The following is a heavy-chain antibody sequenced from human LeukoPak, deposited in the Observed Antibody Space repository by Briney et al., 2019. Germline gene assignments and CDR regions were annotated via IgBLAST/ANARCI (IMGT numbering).Heavy chain of an antibody. CDR3: ATYINWVAGDV. D-gene: IGHD1-1*01. CDR2: INHEGGGI. CDR1: GFTFSESW. J-gene: IGHJ6*02. Sequence: GGSLRLSCAASGFTFSESWMTWVRQVPGQGLEWVAHINHEGGGIQYVDSVKGRFTISRDNAKGSVYLQMNSLRAEDTAIYHCATYINWVAGDVWGQGTTVSVSS. V-gene: IGHV3-7*01.